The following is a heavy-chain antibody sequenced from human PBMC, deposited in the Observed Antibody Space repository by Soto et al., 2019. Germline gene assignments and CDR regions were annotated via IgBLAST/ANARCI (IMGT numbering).Heavy chain of an antibody. CDR3: ATGWELLLMRGSYYYGMDV. V-gene: IGHV1-69*13. J-gene: IGHJ6*02. D-gene: IGHD1-26*01. CDR2: IIPIFGTA. CDR1: GGTCSGDA. Sequence: ASVKVSCKASGGTCSGDAISWVRQAPGQGLEWMGGIIPIFGTANYAQKFQGRVTITADESTSTAYMELSSLRSEDTAVYYCATGWELLLMRGSYYYGMDVWGQGTTVTVSS.